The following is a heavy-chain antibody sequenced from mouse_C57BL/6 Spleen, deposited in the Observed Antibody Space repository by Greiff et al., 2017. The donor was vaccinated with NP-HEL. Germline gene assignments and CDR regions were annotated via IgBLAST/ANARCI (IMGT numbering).Heavy chain of an antibody. J-gene: IGHJ2*01. V-gene: IGHV5-4*01. Sequence: EVKLVESGGGLVKPGGSLKLSCAASGFTFSSYAMSWVRQTPEKRLEWVATISDGGSYTYYPDNVKGRFTISRDNAKNNLYLQMSHLKSEDTAMYYCARDPSTVVARYYFDYWGQGTTLTVSS. CDR3: ARDPSTVVARYYFDY. CDR1: GFTFSSYA. D-gene: IGHD1-1*01. CDR2: ISDGGSYT.